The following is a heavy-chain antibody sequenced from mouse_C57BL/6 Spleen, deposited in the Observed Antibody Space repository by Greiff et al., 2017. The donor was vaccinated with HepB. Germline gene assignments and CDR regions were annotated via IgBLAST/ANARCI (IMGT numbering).Heavy chain of an antibody. CDR1: GYTFTSYW. CDR2: INPSSGYT. Sequence: QVQLQQSGAELAKPGASVKLSCTASGYTFTSYWMHWVKQRPGQGLEWIGYINPSSGYTKYNQKFKDKATLTADKSTSTCYMQMSSLTYEDSAVYYCARGGSSYLDAMDYWGQGTSVTVSS. CDR3: ARGGSSYLDAMDY. D-gene: IGHD1-1*01. V-gene: IGHV1-7*01. J-gene: IGHJ4*01.